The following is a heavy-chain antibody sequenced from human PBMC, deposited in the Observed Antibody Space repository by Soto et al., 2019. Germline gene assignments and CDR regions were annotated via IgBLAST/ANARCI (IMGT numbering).Heavy chain of an antibody. CDR3: ARDRGCSGGSCFDY. CDR1: GFNVSANY. D-gene: IGHD2-15*01. V-gene: IGHV3-66*01. CDR2: SFHGGDT. Sequence: ELQLVESGGGLVQPGGSLRLSCAASGFNVSANYMTWVRQAPGTGLEWVAFSFHGGDTFYADSVKDRFIISRDNSKNTLYLQMNSLRAEDTGVYYCARDRGCSGGSCFDYWGQGTLVTVSS. J-gene: IGHJ4*02.